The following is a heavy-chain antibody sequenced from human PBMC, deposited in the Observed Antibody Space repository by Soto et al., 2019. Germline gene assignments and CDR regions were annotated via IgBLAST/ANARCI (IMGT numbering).Heavy chain of an antibody. CDR3: AKSLWSSSSYFDY. CDR1: GGSIRSSSYY. V-gene: IGHV4-39*01. Sequence: SETLSLTCTVSGGSIRSSSYYWGWIRQPPGKGQERIGSIYYRGSTYYNPSLKSRFTITRDNSKNTLYLQMNSLRVEDTAVYYCAKSLWSSSSYFDYWGQGTLFTVSS. CDR2: IYYRGST. J-gene: IGHJ4*02. D-gene: IGHD6-6*01.